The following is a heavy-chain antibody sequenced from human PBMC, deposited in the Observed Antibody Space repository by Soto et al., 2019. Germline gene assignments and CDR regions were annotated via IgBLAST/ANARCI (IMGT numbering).Heavy chain of an antibody. CDR1: GFTFGYYN. V-gene: IGHV3-48*02. CDR3: ARDGESSSSSDFDF. D-gene: IGHD2-2*01. Sequence: DVQLVESGGGLVQPGGSLRLSCAASGFTFGYYNMHWVRQAPGKGLEWVSFVRSSGDDTYYADPVKGRFTISRDNAKDSLYLQMNSLREEDTAVYYCARDGESSSSSDFDFWGQGALVTVSS. J-gene: IGHJ4*02. CDR2: VRSSGDDT.